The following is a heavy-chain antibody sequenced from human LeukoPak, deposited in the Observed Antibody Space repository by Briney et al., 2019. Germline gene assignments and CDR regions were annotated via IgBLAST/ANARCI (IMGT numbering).Heavy chain of an antibody. Sequence: ASVKVSCKASGYTFTSYYMHWVRQAPGQGLEWMGIINPSGGSTNYAQKFQGRVTITADESTSTAYMELSSLRSEDTAVYYCATIGKYCSSTSCYLRYWGQGTLVTVSS. V-gene: IGHV1-46*01. J-gene: IGHJ4*02. CDR1: GYTFTSYY. D-gene: IGHD2-2*01. CDR3: ATIGKYCSSTSCYLRY. CDR2: INPSGGST.